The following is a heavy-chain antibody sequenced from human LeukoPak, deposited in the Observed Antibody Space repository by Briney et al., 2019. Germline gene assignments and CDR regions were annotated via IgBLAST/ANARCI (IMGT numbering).Heavy chain of an antibody. CDR1: GFTFSSYA. Sequence: PGGSLRLSCAASGFTFSSYAMHWVRQAPGKGLEWVAVISYDGSNKYYADSVKGRFTISRDNSKNTLYLQMNSLRAEDTAVYYCARDNPAEDCLDYWGQGTLVTVSS. J-gene: IGHJ4*02. V-gene: IGHV3-30-3*01. CDR3: ARDNPAEDCLDY. D-gene: IGHD2-15*01. CDR2: ISYDGSNK.